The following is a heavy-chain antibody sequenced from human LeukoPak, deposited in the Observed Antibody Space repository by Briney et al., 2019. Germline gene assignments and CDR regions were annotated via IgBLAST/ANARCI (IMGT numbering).Heavy chain of an antibody. CDR3: ARGDYVWGSYRFGNWFDP. CDR1: GYTFTDYY. V-gene: IGHV1-69-2*01. D-gene: IGHD3-16*02. Sequence: ASVKVSCKVSGYTFTDYYMHWVQQAPGKGLEWMGLVDPEDGETIYAEKFQGRVTISVDTSKNQFSLKLSSVTAADTAVYYCARGDYVWGSYRFGNWFDPWGQGTLVTVSS. J-gene: IGHJ5*02. CDR2: VDPEDGET.